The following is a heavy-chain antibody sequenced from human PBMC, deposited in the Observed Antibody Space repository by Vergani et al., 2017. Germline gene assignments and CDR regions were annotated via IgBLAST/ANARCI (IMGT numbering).Heavy chain of an antibody. J-gene: IGHJ6*02. CDR3: AKGGGSGWYGGGYYYGMDV. CDR2: ISGSGGST. D-gene: IGHD6-19*01. V-gene: IGHV3-23*01. CDR1: GFTFSSYA. Sequence: EVQLLESGGGLVQPGGSLRLSCAASGFTFSSYAMSWVRQAPGKGLGWVSAISGSGGSTYYADSVKGRFTISRDNSKNTLYLQMNSLRAEDTAVYYCAKGGGSGWYGGGYYYGMDVWGQGTTVTVSS.